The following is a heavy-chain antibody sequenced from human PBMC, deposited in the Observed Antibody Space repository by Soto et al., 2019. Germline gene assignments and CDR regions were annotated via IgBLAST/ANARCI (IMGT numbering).Heavy chain of an antibody. Sequence: PAETLSLTCTVSGGSVSTGMKYWVCVGEPPGKALEFIGYMYKTGETLLNSSLKSRVTLSMETSKNQFSLTLSSVTAADTAVYFCMKAHESGDFLGMSVWGPGTTVTVSS. CDR2: MYKTGET. V-gene: IGHV4-61*01. CDR3: MKAHESGDFLGMSV. CDR1: GGSVSTGMKY. D-gene: IGHD3-10*01. J-gene: IGHJ6*02.